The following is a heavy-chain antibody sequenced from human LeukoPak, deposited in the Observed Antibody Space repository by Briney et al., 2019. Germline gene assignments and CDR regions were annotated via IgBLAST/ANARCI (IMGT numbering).Heavy chain of an antibody. V-gene: IGHV4-59*01. CDR3: AREGYSYGLDY. J-gene: IGHJ4*02. CDR1: GGSISSYY. D-gene: IGHD5-18*01. CDR2: IYYSGST. Sequence: SETLSLTCTLSGGSISSYYWSWIRQPPGKGLEWIGYIYYSGSTNYNPSLKSRVTISVDTSKNQFSLKLSSVTAADTAVYYCAREGYSYGLDYWGQGTLVTVSS.